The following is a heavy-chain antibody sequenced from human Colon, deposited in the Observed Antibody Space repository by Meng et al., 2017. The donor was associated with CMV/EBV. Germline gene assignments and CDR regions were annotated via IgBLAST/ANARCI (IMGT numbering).Heavy chain of an antibody. D-gene: IGHD2-2*01. CDR3: ARDLVVVIPDDL. Sequence: ASVQVSCKASGYTFTGHHMHWVRQLPGQGLEWMGWINSNSGGTKYAQKFQGRVTMTRDTSISTAYMELTTLRSADTAVYYCARDLVVVIPDDLWGQGTLVTVSS. CDR1: GYTFTGHH. V-gene: IGHV1-2*02. CDR2: INSNSGGT. J-gene: IGHJ5*02.